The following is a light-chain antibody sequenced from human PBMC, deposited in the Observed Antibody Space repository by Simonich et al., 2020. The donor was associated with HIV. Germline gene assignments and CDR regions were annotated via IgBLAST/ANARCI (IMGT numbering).Light chain of an antibody. Sequence: DIVMTQSPDSLAVSLGERATINCKSSQSVLYSSNNKNYLAWYQQKPGQPPELLTYWASTRESGVPDRFSGSGSGTDFTLTISCLQAEDVAVYYCQQYYSTPLTFGGGTKVEIK. CDR3: QQYYSTPLT. CDR2: WAS. J-gene: IGKJ4*01. CDR1: QSVLYSSNNKNY. V-gene: IGKV4-1*01.